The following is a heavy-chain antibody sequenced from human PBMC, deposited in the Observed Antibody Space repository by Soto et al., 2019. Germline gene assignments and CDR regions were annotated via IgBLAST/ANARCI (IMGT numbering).Heavy chain of an antibody. V-gene: IGHV1-69*06. D-gene: IGHD6-13*01. CDR2: IIPIFGTA. CDR1: GGTFSSYA. J-gene: IGHJ6*02. CDR3: AREGWVGSHPLPHLVIAAADEAGSYYYGMDV. Sequence: QVQLVQSGAEVKKPGSSVKVSCKASGGTFSSYAISWVRQAPGQGLEWMGGIIPIFGTANYAQKFQGRVTLTADKSTSTAYMELSSLRSEDTAVYYGAREGWVGSHPLPHLVIAAADEAGSYYYGMDVWGQGTTVTVSS.